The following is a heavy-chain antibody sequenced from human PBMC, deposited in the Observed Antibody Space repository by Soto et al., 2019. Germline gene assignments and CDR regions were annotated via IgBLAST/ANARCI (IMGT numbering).Heavy chain of an antibody. CDR3: ARDFRGVSGTTTDY. CDR2: ISSSGSSI. Sequence: GGALRLSCAASGFTFSSYEMNWVRQAPGKGLEWVSYISSSGSSIYYADSVQGRFTISRDNAKNSLYLQMNSLTAEDTAIYYCARDFRGVSGTTTDYWGPGSLVTVSS. V-gene: IGHV3-48*03. CDR1: GFTFSSYE. D-gene: IGHD1-20*01. J-gene: IGHJ4*02.